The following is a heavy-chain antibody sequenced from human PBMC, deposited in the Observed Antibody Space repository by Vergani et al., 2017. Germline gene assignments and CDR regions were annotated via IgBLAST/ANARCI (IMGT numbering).Heavy chain of an antibody. CDR2: IRSKAYGHAT. CDR3: VRDQVTMLRGSDALDI. D-gene: IGHD3-10*01. Sequence: EVQFVESGGDLVQPGRSLRLSCTASGFTFGYYAMDWFRQAPGQGLEWVGGIRSKAYGHATIYAASVKGRFTISRDDSKSIAYLQMNNLKTEDTAMYYCVRDQVTMLRGSDALDIWGQGTMVTVSS. CDR1: GFTFGYYA. V-gene: IGHV3-49*03. J-gene: IGHJ3*02.